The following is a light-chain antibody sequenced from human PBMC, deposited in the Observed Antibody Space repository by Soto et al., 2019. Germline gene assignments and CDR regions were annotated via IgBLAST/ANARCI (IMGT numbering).Light chain of an antibody. CDR1: QTVRGNY. Sequence: EIVLTQSVGPLSLSPGERATLSCRASQTVRGNYLAGFQQKPGQSPRLLIYAASTRAAGVPDRFSGGGSGTAFFLTINRLEPEDFAVYYCHHYGPAPWTVGQGTKVEMK. CDR3: HHYGPAPWT. CDR2: AAS. J-gene: IGKJ1*01. V-gene: IGKV3-20*01.